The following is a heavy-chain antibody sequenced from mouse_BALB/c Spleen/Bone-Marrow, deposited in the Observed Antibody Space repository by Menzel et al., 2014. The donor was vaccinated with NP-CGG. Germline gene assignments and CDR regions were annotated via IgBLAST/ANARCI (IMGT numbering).Heavy chain of an antibody. CDR1: GFTFSSYY. V-gene: IGHV5-6-2*01. D-gene: IGHD1-1*01. CDR3: ARHQRGSSFYYFDY. Sequence: EVQLQQSGGGLVKLGGSLKLSCAASGFTFSSYYMSWVRQTPEKRLELVAAINSNGGLTYYPDTVKGRFTISRDNAKNILYLQMSSLKSDDTALYYCARHQRGSSFYYFDYRGQGTTLTVSS. J-gene: IGHJ2*01. CDR2: INSNGGLT.